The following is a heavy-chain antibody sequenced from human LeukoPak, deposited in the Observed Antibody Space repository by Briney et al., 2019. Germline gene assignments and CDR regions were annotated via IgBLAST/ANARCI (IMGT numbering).Heavy chain of an antibody. J-gene: IGHJ5*02. D-gene: IGHD3-10*01. Sequence: ASVKVSCKASGYTFTGQYMHWVRQAPGQGLEWMGWINPNSGATDYVQKFQGRVALTRDTSISTVYMELNSLRYDDTAVYYCARDRGVRGTTTRWFDPWGQGTLVTVSS. CDR3: ARDRGVRGTTTRWFDP. CDR1: GYTFTGQY. CDR2: INPNSGAT. V-gene: IGHV1-2*02.